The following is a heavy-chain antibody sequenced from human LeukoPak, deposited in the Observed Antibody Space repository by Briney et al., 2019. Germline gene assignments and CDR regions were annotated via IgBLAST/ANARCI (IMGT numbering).Heavy chain of an antibody. CDR2: TTSDGDKK. V-gene: IGHV3-30-3*01. D-gene: IGHD3/OR15-3a*01. CDR1: GFTFSNYP. CDR3: ARDIGPFGY. Sequence: PGGSLRLSCAASGFTFSNYPMHWVRQAPGKGPEWVAGTTSDGDKKYYTDSVKGRFTISRDNSKSTLFLHISGLRSEDTAVYYCARDIGPFGYWGQGTLVTVSS. J-gene: IGHJ4*02.